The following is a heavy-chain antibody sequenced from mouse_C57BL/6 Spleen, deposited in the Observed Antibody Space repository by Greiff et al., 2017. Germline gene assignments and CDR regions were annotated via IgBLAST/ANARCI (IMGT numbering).Heavy chain of an antibody. V-gene: IGHV10-1*01. J-gene: IGHJ2*01. CDR2: IRSTSNNYAT. CDR3: VRQVNWAYYFDY. D-gene: IGHD4-1*01. CDR1: GFSFNTYA. Sequence: GGGLVQPKGSLKLSCAASGFSFNTYAMNWVRQAPGKGLEWVARIRSTSNNYATYYADSVKDRFTISSDDSESMLYLQMNNLKTEDTAMYYCVRQVNWAYYFDYWGQGTTLTVSS.